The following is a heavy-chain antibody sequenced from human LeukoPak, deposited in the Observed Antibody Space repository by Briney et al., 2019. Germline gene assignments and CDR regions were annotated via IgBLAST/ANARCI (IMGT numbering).Heavy chain of an antibody. D-gene: IGHD6-13*01. CDR3: ARSSQPDLFDY. CDR2: ISAYNGNT. CDR1: GGTFSSYA. V-gene: IGHV1-18*01. J-gene: IGHJ4*02. Sequence: ASVKVSCKASGGTFSSYAISWVRQAPGQGLEWMGWISAYNGNTNYAQKLQGRVTMTTDKSTSTAYMELRSLRSDDTAVYYCARSSQPDLFDYWGQGTLVTVSS.